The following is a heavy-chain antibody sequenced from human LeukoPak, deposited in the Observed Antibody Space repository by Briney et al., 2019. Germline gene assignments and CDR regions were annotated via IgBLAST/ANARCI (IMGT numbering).Heavy chain of an antibody. CDR3: ARGKYDSGSRYDI. CDR2: IYTSGST. V-gene: IGHV4-61*02. D-gene: IGHD3-10*01. Sequence: SETLSLTCTVSGGYIRSGTDHWSWIRQPAGKGLEWIGRIYTSGSTDYNPSLKSRVTMSVDTSKNQFSLKLSSVTAADTAVYYCARGKYDSGSRYDIWGQGTMVTVSS. J-gene: IGHJ3*02. CDR1: GGYIRSGTDH.